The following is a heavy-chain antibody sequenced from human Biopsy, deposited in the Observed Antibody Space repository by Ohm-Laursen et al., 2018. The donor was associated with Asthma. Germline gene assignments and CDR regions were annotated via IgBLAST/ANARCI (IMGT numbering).Heavy chain of an antibody. CDR3: AKDKRYSGSYFDY. J-gene: IGHJ4*02. Sequence: GFLRLSCSASGFTFSSYAMSWVRQAPGKGLEWVSAISGSGGSTYYADSVKGRFTISRDNSKNTLYLQMNSLRAEDTAVYYCAKDKRYSGSYFDYWGQGTLVTVSS. V-gene: IGHV3-23*01. CDR2: ISGSGGST. CDR1: GFTFSSYA. D-gene: IGHD1-26*01.